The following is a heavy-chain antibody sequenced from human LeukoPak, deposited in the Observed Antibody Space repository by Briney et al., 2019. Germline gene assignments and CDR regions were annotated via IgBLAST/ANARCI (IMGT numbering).Heavy chain of an antibody. CDR2: INSDGSTT. J-gene: IGHJ4*02. D-gene: IGHD6-19*01. Sequence: GGSLRLSCAASGFTFSNYWMHWVRQAPGKGLVWVSRINSDGSTTTYADSVKGRFTISRDSSKNTLYLQVNSLRAEDTAVYYCARVVYSSGWYLDYWGQGTLVTVSS. CDR3: ARVVYSSGWYLDY. V-gene: IGHV3-74*01. CDR1: GFTFSNYW.